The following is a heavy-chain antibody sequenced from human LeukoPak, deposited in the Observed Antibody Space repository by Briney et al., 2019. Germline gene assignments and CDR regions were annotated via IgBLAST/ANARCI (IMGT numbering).Heavy chain of an antibody. V-gene: IGHV1-2*02. J-gene: IGHJ5*02. CDR2: INPNSGGT. CDR3: ARGDKKENQSGPSGYFDP. CDR1: GYTFTGYY. Sequence: ASVKVSCKASGYTFTGYYMHWVRQAPGQGLEWMGWINPNSGGTNFAPKFHGRVSMTRDTSINTAYMELTSLRSDDTAVYYCARGDKKENQSGPSGYFDPWGQGTLVTVSP. D-gene: IGHD3-10*01.